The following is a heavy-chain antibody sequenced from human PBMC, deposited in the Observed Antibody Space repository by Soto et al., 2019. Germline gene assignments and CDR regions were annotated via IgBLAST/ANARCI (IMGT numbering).Heavy chain of an antibody. V-gene: IGHV4-39*01. CDR2: IYYIGST. CDR3: ARIFPYSSGHPNYFDY. CDR1: GGSISSGGYY. J-gene: IGHJ4*02. Sequence: SETLSLTCTVSGGSISSGGYYSSWIRQHPGKGLEWIGSIYYIGSTYYNPSLKSRVTISVDTSKNQFSLKLNSMTAADTALYYCARIFPYSSGHPNYFDYWGQGSLVTVSS. D-gene: IGHD3-22*01.